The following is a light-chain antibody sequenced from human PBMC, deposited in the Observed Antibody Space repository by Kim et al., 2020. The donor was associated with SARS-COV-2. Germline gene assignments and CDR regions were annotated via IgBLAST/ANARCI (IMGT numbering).Light chain of an antibody. J-gene: IGLJ3*02. CDR1: RSNIGRNT. CDR3: AAWDDSLNGWV. CDR2: TNN. V-gene: IGLV1-44*01. Sequence: GQRVSISCSGSRSNIGRNTVNWYQQFPGTAPKLLIYTNNQWPSGFPDRFSGSKSGTSASLAISGLQSEDEAHYYCAAWDDSLNGWVFGGGTQLTVL.